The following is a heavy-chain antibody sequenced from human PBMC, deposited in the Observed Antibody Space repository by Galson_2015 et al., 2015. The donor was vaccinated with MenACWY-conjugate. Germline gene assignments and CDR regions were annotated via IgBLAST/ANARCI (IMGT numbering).Heavy chain of an antibody. CDR3: AIDSSVYYYIDY. Sequence: SLRLSCAASGFTFSSYGMHWVRQAPGKGLEWVAVIWYDGSNKYYADSVKGRFTISRDNSKNTQYLQMNSLRAEDTAVYYIAIDSSVYYYIDYWGQGTLVPVSS. CDR1: GFTFSSYG. V-gene: IGHV3-33*08. D-gene: IGHD3-22*01. J-gene: IGHJ4*02. CDR2: IWYDGSNK.